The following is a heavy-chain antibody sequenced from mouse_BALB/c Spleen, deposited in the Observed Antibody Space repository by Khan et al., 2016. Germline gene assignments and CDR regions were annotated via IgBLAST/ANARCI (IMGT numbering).Heavy chain of an antibody. V-gene: IGHV7-3*02. CDR3: ARGKFFMYY. CDR2: TRNKANGYTT. CDR1: GFIFTDYY. J-gene: IGHJ4*01. Sequence: EVERGEPGGGLVQPGGSLRLSCATSGFIFTDYYIIWFRQPPGKALEWFGFTRNKANGYTTEYTASVMCRFTISRDNSQRILYLQINTLRAEDSATYCCARGKFFMYYWCQGTSVTVSS.